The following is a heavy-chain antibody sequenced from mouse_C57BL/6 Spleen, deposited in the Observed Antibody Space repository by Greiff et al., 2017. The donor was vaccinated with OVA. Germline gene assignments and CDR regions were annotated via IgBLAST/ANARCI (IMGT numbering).Heavy chain of an antibody. Sequence: VQLQQPGAELVKPGASVKLSCKASGYTFTSYWMHWVKQRPGQGLEWIGMIHPNSGSTNYNEKFKSKATLTVDKSSSTAYMQLSSLTSEDSAVYYCARPFYDDYAMDYWGQGTSVTVSS. J-gene: IGHJ4*01. CDR1: GYTFTSYW. CDR2: IHPNSGST. CDR3: ARPFYDDYAMDY. V-gene: IGHV1-64*01. D-gene: IGHD2-12*01.